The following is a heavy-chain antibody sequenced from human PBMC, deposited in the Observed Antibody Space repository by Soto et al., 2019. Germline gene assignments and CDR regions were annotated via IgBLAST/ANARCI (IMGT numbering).Heavy chain of an antibody. CDR1: GFTFSNFW. Sequence: EVQLVESGGGLVQPGESLRLSCAASGFTFSNFWMHWVRQVPGKGLVWLSRINSDGSSTNYADSVKGRFTISRDNAKNTLYLQMNSLRAEDTAMYFCVRGGVSSGWYATRSYWYFDLWGRGTLVTVSS. J-gene: IGHJ2*01. D-gene: IGHD6-19*01. CDR3: VRGGVSSGWYATRSYWYFDL. V-gene: IGHV3-74*01. CDR2: INSDGSST.